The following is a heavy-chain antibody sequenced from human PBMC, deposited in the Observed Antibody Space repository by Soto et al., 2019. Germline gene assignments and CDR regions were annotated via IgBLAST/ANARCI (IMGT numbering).Heavy chain of an antibody. CDR2: ISSNSAYI. Sequence: GGSLRLSCAASGFTFRSFTMNWVRQAPGKGLEWVSTISSNSAYIYHTDALRGRFTISTDNAKNSLYLQMNSLRAEDTAVYYCTRDASRDSSARGWFDPWGPGTLVTVSS. CDR3: TRDASRDSSARGWFDP. V-gene: IGHV3-21*01. CDR1: GFTFRSFT. J-gene: IGHJ5*02. D-gene: IGHD6-13*01.